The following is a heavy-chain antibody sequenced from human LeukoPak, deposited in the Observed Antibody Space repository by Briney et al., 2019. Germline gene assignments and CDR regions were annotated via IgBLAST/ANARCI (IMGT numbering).Heavy chain of an antibody. J-gene: IGHJ4*02. D-gene: IGHD6-13*01. CDR2: INSDGSST. CDR1: AFTFSSYW. CDR3: ARDVGSSWVY. V-gene: IGHV3-74*01. Sequence: PGGALRLFCAASAFTFSSYWMHWVRHAPGKGLVWVSRINSDGSSTIYADSVKGRFTISRDNAKNTLYLQMNSLRAEDTAVYYCARDVGSSWVYWGQGTLVTVSS.